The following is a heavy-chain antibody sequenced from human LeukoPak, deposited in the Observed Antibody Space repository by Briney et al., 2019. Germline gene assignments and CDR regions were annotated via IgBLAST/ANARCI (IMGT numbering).Heavy chain of an antibody. D-gene: IGHD3-3*01. J-gene: IGHJ1*01. CDR2: IRYDGSNK. V-gene: IGHV3-30*02. Sequence: SGGALRLSCAASGFTFSSYGMHWVRQAPGKGLEGVAFIRYDGSNKYYADSVKGRFTISRDDSKNTLYLQMNSLRAEDTAVYYCAKGPYDFWGGYHFQHWGQGTLVTVSS. CDR1: GFTFSSYG. CDR3: AKGPYDFWGGYHFQH.